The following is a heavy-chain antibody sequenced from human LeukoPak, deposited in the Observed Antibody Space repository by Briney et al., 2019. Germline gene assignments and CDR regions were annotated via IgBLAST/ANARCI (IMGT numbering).Heavy chain of an antibody. CDR3: AKEAGLLLFFGDGLGWFDP. D-gene: IGHD3-10*01. Sequence: GGSLRLSCAASGFTFSSYAMSWVRQAPGKGLEWVSGISGSGDRTYYADSVKGRFTISRDNSKNTLYLQMNSLRAEDTAEYYCAKEAGLLLFFGDGLGWFDPWGQGTLVTVSS. CDR2: ISGSGDRT. J-gene: IGHJ5*02. V-gene: IGHV3-23*01. CDR1: GFTFSSYA.